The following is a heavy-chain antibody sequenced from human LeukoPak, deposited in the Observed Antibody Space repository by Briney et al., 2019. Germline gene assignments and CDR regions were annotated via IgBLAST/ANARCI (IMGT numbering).Heavy chain of an antibody. J-gene: IGHJ6*02. V-gene: IGHV4-59*01. CDR2: IYYSGST. CDR3: ARDGSGSYYYYYGMDV. CDR1: GGSISSYY. D-gene: IGHD1-26*01. Sequence: SETLSPTCTVSGGSISSYYWSWIRQPPGKGLEWIGYIYYSGSTNYNPSLKSRVTISVDTSKNQFSLKLSSVTAADTAVYYCARDGSGSYYYYYGMDVWGQGTTVTVSS.